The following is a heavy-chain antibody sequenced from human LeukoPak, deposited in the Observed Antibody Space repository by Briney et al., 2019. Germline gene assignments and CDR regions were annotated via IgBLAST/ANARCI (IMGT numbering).Heavy chain of an antibody. CDR1: GYTFASYG. CDR3: ARDAAPVTTAGGPDY. J-gene: IGHJ4*01. V-gene: IGHV1-18*01. D-gene: IGHD3-16*01. CDR2: ISAFDYNT. Sequence: ASVKVSCKASGYTFASYGISWVRQAPGQGLEWMGWISAFDYNTKYAQNLQGRVTMTTDTSTSTAYMELRSLTSDDTALYYCARDAAPVTTAGGPDYWGQGTPVTVSS.